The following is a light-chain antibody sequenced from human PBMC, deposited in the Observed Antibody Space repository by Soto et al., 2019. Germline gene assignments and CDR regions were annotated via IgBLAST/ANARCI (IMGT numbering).Light chain of an antibody. CDR3: QESHTSGT. V-gene: IGKV1-39*01. Sequence: DIAMTQSPSSLSASVGDRVTITCRASQSISGYLSWYQQKPGKAPKLLIYAASSLQSGVPSRFSGSGSGTDFTLTISSLQPEDFASYFCQESHTSGTFGQGTKLEI. CDR1: QSISGY. J-gene: IGKJ2*01. CDR2: AAS.